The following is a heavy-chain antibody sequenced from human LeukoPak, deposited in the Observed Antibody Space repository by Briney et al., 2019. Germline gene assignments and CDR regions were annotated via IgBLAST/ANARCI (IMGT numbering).Heavy chain of an antibody. V-gene: IGHV3-7*04. J-gene: IGHJ4*02. CDR2: IKEDGSEK. CDR3: ARGPYSSGSSADY. D-gene: IGHD6-19*01. CDR1: GLTLSRYW. Sequence: GGSLRLSCAASGLTLSRYWMSWVRQAPGKGLEWVGNIKEDGSEKYYVDAVKGRFTISRDNAKNSLYLQMNSLRAEDTAVYYCARGPYSSGSSADYWGQGTLVTVSS.